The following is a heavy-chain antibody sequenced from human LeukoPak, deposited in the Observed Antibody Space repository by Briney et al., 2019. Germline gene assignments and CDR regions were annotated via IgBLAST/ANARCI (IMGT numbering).Heavy chain of an antibody. CDR3: AKDRRSSSLGGFDY. Sequence: GGSLRLSCAASGFTFDDYAMHWVRQAPGKGPEWVSGISWNSGSIGYADSVKGRFTISRDSAKNSLYLQMNSLRAEDMALYYCAKDRRSSSLGGFDYWGQGTLVTVSS. V-gene: IGHV3-9*03. D-gene: IGHD6-6*01. CDR1: GFTFDDYA. CDR2: ISWNSGSI. J-gene: IGHJ4*02.